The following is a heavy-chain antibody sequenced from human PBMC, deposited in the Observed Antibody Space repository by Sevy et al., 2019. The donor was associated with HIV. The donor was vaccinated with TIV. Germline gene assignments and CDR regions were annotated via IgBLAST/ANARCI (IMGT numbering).Heavy chain of an antibody. J-gene: IGHJ6*02. V-gene: IGHV3-23*01. CDR2: LGDSGAAT. D-gene: IGHD1-26*01. CDR1: GFIFSSYA. CDR3: ARVVGALPGYYYGMDV. Sequence: GGSLILSCAASGFIFSSYAMSWVRQAPGKGLQWVSALGDSGAATYYADSVKGRFTISRDNSKNTLFLQLNSLRAEDTAVYYCARVVGALPGYYYGMDVWGQGTTVTVS.